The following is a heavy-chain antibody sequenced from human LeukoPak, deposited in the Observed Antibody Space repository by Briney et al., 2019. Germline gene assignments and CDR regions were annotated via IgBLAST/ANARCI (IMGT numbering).Heavy chain of an antibody. CDR2: IYYSGST. CDR1: GGSISSGDYY. D-gene: IGHD3-9*01. V-gene: IGHV4-30-4*01. J-gene: IGHJ3*02. CDR3: ARKSYFDWFNDAFDI. Sequence: PSQTLSLTCTVSGGSISSGDYYWSWIRQPPGKGLEWIGYIYYSGSTYYNPSLKSRVTISVDTSKNQFSLKLSSVTAADTAVYYCARKSYFDWFNDAFDIWGQGTMVTVSS.